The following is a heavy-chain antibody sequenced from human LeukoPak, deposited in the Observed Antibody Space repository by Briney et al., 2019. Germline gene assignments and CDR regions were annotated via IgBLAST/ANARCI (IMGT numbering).Heavy chain of an antibody. J-gene: IGHJ4*02. V-gene: IGHV1-18*04. CDR2: ISAYNGNT. CDR3: ARVYSSSWYPLADY. CDR1: GYTFTGYY. D-gene: IGHD6-13*01. Sequence: GASVKVSCKASGYTFTGYYMHWVRQAPGQGLEWMGWISAYNGNTNYAQKLQGRVTMTTDTSTSTAYMELRSLRSDDTAVYYCARVYSSSWYPLADYWGQGTLVTVSS.